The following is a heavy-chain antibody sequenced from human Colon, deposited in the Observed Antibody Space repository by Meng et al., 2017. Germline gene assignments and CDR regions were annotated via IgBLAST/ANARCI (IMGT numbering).Heavy chain of an antibody. Sequence: QVRLQHWGAGLLKPSETLSLTCGVYGASVDSGSYHWSWVRQPPGKGLECIGYTYKGRSTYYNPSLKSRVSMSEDTSKNQFSLTLNSVTAADTGVYYCIAYMVGRGGLGSWGQGTLVTVSS. J-gene: IGHJ5*02. CDR2: TYKGRST. V-gene: IGHV4-30-4*01. D-gene: IGHD3/OR15-3a*01. CDR1: GASVDSGSYH. CDR3: IAYMVGRGGLGS.